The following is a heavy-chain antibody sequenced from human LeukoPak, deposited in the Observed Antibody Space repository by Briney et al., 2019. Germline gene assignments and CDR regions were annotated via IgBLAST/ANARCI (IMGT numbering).Heavy chain of an antibody. Sequence: SETLSLTCTVSGGSISSYYWSWIRQPAGKGLEWIGRIHSSGSTNYSPSLKSRVTMSVDTSKNQVSLTLSSVTAADTAVYYCARDPSYSSGYYDYWGQGTLVTVSS. CDR3: ARDPSYSSGYYDY. CDR2: IHSSGST. D-gene: IGHD6-19*01. V-gene: IGHV4-4*07. CDR1: GGSISSYY. J-gene: IGHJ4*02.